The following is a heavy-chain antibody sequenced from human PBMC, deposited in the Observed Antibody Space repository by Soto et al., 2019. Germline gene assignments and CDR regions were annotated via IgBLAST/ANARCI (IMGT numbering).Heavy chain of an antibody. J-gene: IGHJ4*02. CDR2: FDPEDGET. D-gene: IGHD1-26*01. CDR3: AALVGATTFCFDY. V-gene: IGHV1-24*01. Sequence: ASVKVSCKVSGYTLTELSMHWVRQAPGKGLEWMGGFDPEDGETIYAQKFQGRVTMTEDTSTDTAYMELSSLRSEDTAVYYCAALVGATTFCFDYWGQGTLITVSS. CDR1: GYTLTELS.